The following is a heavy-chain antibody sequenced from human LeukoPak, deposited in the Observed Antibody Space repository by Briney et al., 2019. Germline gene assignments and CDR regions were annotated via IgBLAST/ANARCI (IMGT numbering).Heavy chain of an antibody. CDR2: IWYDGSNK. CDR3: AKDLSSGYYDAFDI. CDR1: GFTFSSYG. J-gene: IGHJ3*02. Sequence: TGGSLRLSCAVSGFTFSSYGMHWVRQAPGKGLEWVAVIWYDGSNKYYADSVKGRFTISRDNSNNTLYLQMNSLRAEDTAVYYCAKDLSSGYYDAFDIWGQGTMVTVSS. V-gene: IGHV3-33*06. D-gene: IGHD3-22*01.